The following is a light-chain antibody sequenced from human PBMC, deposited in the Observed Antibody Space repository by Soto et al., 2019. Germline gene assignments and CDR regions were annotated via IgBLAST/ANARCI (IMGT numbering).Light chain of an antibody. Sequence: AIRMTQSPSSFSASTGDGVTITCRASQGISSYLAWYQQEPGKAPKLLIYAASTLQSGVPSRFSGSGSGTDFTLTISCLQSEDFATYYCQQYYSYPRTFGQGTKVDIK. CDR2: AAS. CDR3: QQYYSYPRT. V-gene: IGKV1-8*01. CDR1: QGISSY. J-gene: IGKJ1*01.